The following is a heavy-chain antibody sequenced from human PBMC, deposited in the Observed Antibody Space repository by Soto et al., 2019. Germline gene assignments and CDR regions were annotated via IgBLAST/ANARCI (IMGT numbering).Heavy chain of an antibody. D-gene: IGHD4-17*01. V-gene: IGHV4-59*01. CDR1: GGSISSYY. Sequence: SETLSLTFTVSGGSISSYYWSWIRQPPGKALEWIGYIYHSGSTNYNPSLKSRVTISVDTSKNQFSLKLSSVTAADTAVYYCARSQTTVTSYDYWGQGTLVTVSS. J-gene: IGHJ4*02. CDR3: ARSQTTVTSYDY. CDR2: IYHSGST.